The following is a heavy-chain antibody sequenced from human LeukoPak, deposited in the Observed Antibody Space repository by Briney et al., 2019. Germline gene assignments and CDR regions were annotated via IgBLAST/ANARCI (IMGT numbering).Heavy chain of an antibody. J-gene: IGHJ4*02. V-gene: IGHV4-30-2*01. Sequence: SETLSLTCTVSGGSISSGGYYWSWIRQPPGKGLEWIGYIYHSGSTYYNPSLKSRVTISVDRSKNQFSLKLSSVTAADTAVYYCARRLPRYCSSTSCTPFDYWGQGTLVTVSS. CDR2: IYHSGST. CDR1: GGSISSGGYY. D-gene: IGHD2-2*01. CDR3: ARRLPRYCSSTSCTPFDY.